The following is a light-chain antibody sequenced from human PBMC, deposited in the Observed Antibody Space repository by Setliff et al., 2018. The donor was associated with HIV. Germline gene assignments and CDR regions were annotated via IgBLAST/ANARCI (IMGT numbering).Light chain of an antibody. V-gene: IGLV1-51*01. CDR1: SSNIGNNY. CDR2: DNN. CDR3: ETWDSSLSAVV. Sequence: QSVLTQPPSVSAAPGQKVTISCSGSSSNIGNNYVSWYQQLPGTAPKLLIYDNNKRPSGIPDRFSGSKSGTSATLGITGLQTGDEADYYCETWDSSLSAVVFGGGT. J-gene: IGLJ2*01.